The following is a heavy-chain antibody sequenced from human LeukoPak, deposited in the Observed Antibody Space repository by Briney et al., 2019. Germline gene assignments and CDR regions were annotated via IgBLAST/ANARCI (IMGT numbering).Heavy chain of an antibody. V-gene: IGHV3-30*18. CDR3: AKDSSSFAPYYFDY. CDR2: ISYDGSNK. J-gene: IGHJ4*02. Sequence: QPGRSLRLSCAASGFTFSSYGMHWVRQAPDKGLEWVAVISYDGSNKYYADSVKGRFTISRDNSKNTLYLQMNSLRAEDTAVYYCAKDSSSFAPYYFDYWGQGTLVTVSS. CDR1: GFTFSSYG. D-gene: IGHD6-6*01.